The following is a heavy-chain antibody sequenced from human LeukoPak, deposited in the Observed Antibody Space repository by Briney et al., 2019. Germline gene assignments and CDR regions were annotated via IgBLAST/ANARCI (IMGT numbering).Heavy chain of an antibody. J-gene: IGHJ6*03. Sequence: PSETLSLTCTVSGGSISSSSYYWGWIRQPPGKGLEWIGSIYYSGSTYYNPSLKSRVTISVDTSKNQFSLKLSSVTAADTAVYYCARGRKQLVPVGYYYYMDVWGKGTTVTVSS. CDR1: GGSISSSSYY. CDR3: ARGRKQLVPVGYYYYMDV. D-gene: IGHD6-6*01. V-gene: IGHV4-39*07. CDR2: IYYSGST.